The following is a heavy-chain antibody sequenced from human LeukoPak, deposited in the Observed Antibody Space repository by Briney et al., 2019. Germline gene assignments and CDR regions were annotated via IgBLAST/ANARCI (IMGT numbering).Heavy chain of an antibody. CDR2: INPNSGGT. V-gene: IGHV1-2*06. CDR3: ASRDCSGGRCHFAGADPFDY. Sequence: ASVKVSCKASGYTFTCYYMHWVRQAPGQGLEWMGRINPNSGGTNYAQKFQGRVTMTRDTSISTAYMELSRLRSDDTAVYYCASRDCSGGRCHFAGADPFDYWGQGTLVTVSS. CDR1: GYTFTCYY. D-gene: IGHD2-15*01. J-gene: IGHJ4*02.